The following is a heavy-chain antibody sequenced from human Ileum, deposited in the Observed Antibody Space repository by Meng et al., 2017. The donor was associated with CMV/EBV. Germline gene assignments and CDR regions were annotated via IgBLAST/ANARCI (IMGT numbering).Heavy chain of an antibody. CDR1: GFTLSRYA. V-gene: IGHV3-30-3*01. J-gene: IGHJ4*02. CDR2: ISHDGSNN. CDR3: ASVADY. D-gene: IGHD2-21*01. Sequence: RSLRLYCVVSGFTLSRYAMHWVRQAPGKGLEGVAAISHDGSNNYHADSVKGRFTISRDMSTDTLYLQMNSLRVEDTAIYYCASVADYWGQGTLVTVSS.